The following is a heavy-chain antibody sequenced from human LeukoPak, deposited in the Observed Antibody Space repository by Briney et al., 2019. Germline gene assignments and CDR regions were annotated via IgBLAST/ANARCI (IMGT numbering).Heavy chain of an antibody. CDR3: ARDVRAGTNWFDP. V-gene: IGHV3-48*03. D-gene: IGHD3-10*01. CDR1: ELALSSYE. Sequence: GSLTLSCEATELALSSYEMDCVRQASGKGLERVSYISSSGSTIYYADSVKGRFTISRDNAKNSLYLQMNSLRAEDTAVYYCARDVRAGTNWFDPWGQGTLVTVSS. CDR2: ISSSGSTI. J-gene: IGHJ5*02.